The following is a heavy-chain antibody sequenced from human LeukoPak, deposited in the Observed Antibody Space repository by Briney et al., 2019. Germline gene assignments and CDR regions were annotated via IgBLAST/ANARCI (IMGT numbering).Heavy chain of an antibody. CDR3: VRDLRGSDDF. J-gene: IGHJ4*02. CDR1: GYSFINND. V-gene: IGHV1-8*01. CDR2: MNPKSGNT. D-gene: IGHD1-26*01. Sequence: SVKVSCKASGYSFINNDINWVRQAPGQGLEWMAWMNPKSGNTGSAQHFQGRVTLTQNIAISTAYLEVRNLKSEDTAVYYCVRDLRGSDDFWGQGTLVIVTS.